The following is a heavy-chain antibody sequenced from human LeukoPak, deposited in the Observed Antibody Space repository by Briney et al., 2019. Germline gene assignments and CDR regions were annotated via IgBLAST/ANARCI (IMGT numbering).Heavy chain of an antibody. D-gene: IGHD5-18*01. J-gene: IGHJ4*02. Sequence: SVTVSCKASGYTFTSYGISWVRHAPGQGLEWMGWVSAYNGNTNYAQKLQGRVTMTTDTSTSTADVELRSLRSEDTAVYYCARDRKSGYSYASEYWGQGTLVTVSS. CDR3: ARDRKSGYSYASEY. CDR1: GYTFTSYG. V-gene: IGHV1-18*01. CDR2: VSAYNGNT.